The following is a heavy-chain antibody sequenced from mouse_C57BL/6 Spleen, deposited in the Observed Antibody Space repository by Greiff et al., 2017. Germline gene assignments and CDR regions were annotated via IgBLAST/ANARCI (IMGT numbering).Heavy chain of an antibody. CDR2: IYPGDGDT. J-gene: IGHJ4*01. CDR1: GYAFSSYW. CDR3: ARDGDYRAMDY. V-gene: IGHV1-80*01. D-gene: IGHD2-4*01. Sequence: VQLQQSGAELVKPGASVKISCKASGYAFSSYWMNWVKQRPGKGLEWIGQIYPGDGDTNYNGKFKGKATLTADKSSSTAYMQLSSLTSEDSAVYFCARDGDYRAMDYWGQGTSVTVAS.